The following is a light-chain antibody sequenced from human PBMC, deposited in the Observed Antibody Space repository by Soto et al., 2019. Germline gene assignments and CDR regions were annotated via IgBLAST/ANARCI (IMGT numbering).Light chain of an antibody. CDR1: SSNIGAGYD. Sequence: QSVLTQPPSVSGAPGQRVTISCTGSSSNIGAGYDVHWYQQLPGTAPKLLIYGNSNRPSGVPDRFSGSKSGTSASLAITGLQAEDEAYYYCQYYDSSLSGWVFGGGTKVTVL. J-gene: IGLJ3*02. CDR2: GNS. V-gene: IGLV1-40*01. CDR3: QYYDSSLSGWV.